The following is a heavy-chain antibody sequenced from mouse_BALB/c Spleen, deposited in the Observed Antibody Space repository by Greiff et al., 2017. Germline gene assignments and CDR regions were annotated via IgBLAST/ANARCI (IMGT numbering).Heavy chain of an antibody. V-gene: IGHV1S81*02. J-gene: IGHJ4*01. CDR2: INPSNGGT. CDR3: TRDGNYAMDY. Sequence: VQLQQSGAELVKPGASVKLSCKASGYTFTSYYMYWVKQRPGQGLEWIGEINPSNGGTNFNEKFKSKATLTVDKSSSTAYMQLSSLTSEDSAVYYCTRDGNYAMDYWGQGTSVTVSS. D-gene: IGHD2-3*01. CDR1: GYTFTSYY.